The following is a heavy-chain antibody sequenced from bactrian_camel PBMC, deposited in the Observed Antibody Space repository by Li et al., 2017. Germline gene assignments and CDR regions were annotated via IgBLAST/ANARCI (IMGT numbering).Heavy chain of an antibody. CDR2: VAPSGKT. CDR1: EDTSGPYC. CDR3: ATDPPPFLTYCSVGGSPFRY. D-gene: IGHD2*01. V-gene: IGHV3S55*01. J-gene: IGHJ4*01. Sequence: QLVESGGGSVQTGGSLRLSCAVSEDTSGPYCMGWFRQAPGKEREGVATVAPSGKTYYADSVKGRFTIAQDKAKATLYLEMDSLQVEDTAMYYCATDPPPFLTYCSVGGSPFRYWGPGTQVTVS.